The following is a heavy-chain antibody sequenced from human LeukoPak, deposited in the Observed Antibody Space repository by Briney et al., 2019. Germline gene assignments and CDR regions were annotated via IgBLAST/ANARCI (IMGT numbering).Heavy chain of an antibody. CDR2: ISYDGSNK. CDR1: GFTFSSYG. V-gene: IGHV3-30*18. J-gene: IGHJ2*01. Sequence: PGGSLRLSCAASGFTFSSYGMHWVRQAPGKGLEWVAVISYDGSNKYYADSVKGRFTISRDNSKDTLYLQMNSLRAEDTAVYYCAKQYGDHYWYFDLSGRGTLVTVSS. D-gene: IGHD2-21*02. CDR3: AKQYGDHYWYFDL.